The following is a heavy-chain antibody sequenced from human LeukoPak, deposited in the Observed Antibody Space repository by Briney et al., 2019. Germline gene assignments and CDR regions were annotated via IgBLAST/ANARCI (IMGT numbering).Heavy chain of an antibody. CDR2: ISSSGSTI. CDR1: GFTFSDYY. D-gene: IGHD3-10*01. V-gene: IGHV3-11*01. J-gene: IGHJ6*03. Sequence: PGGSLRLSCAASGFTFSDYYMSWIRQAPGKGLEWVSYISSSGSTIYYADSVKGRFTISRDNAKNSLYLQMNSLRAEDTAVYYCARLNRRITMVRGVNYYYYMDVWGKGTTVTISS. CDR3: ARLNRRITMVRGVNYYYYMDV.